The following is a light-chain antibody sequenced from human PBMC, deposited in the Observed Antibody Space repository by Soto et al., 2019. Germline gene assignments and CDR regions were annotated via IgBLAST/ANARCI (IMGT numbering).Light chain of an antibody. V-gene: IGLV1-40*01. CDR3: QSYDSSPSGYV. J-gene: IGLJ1*01. CDR2: ANI. Sequence: QSVLTQPPSVSGAPGQRVTISCTGSGSNIGAGYDVHWYQQLPGTAPKLLIFANINRPSGFPDRFSGSKSGTAASLAITGLRAEDEADYYCQSYDSSPSGYVFGTGTKVTVL. CDR1: GSNIGAGYD.